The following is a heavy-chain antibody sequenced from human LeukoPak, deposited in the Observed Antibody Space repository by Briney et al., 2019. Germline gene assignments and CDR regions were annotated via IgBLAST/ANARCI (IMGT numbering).Heavy chain of an antibody. V-gene: IGHV5-51*01. CDR3: ARGSGTYETSFDY. D-gene: IGHD3-10*01. J-gene: IGHJ4*02. Sequence: GESLKISCKGSGYSFTNYWVGWVRQMPGKGLEWMGIIYPGDSDIRYSPSFQGQVTISADKSISTAYLQRSSLKASDTAMYYCARGSGTYETSFDYWGQGTLVTVSS. CDR1: GYSFTNYW. CDR2: IYPGDSDI.